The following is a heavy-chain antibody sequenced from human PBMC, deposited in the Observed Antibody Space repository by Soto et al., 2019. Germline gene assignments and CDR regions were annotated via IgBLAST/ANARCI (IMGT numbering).Heavy chain of an antibody. CDR2: VSYSGKT. CDR1: GGSITPYY. Sequence: QVQLQESGPGVVKTSDTLSLTCTVSGGSITPYYWSWIRQPPGEGLEWIGYVSYSGKTGYNPSLNSRVSMSIDTSKNEFSLKLTSLTAADAATYYCARQQYTVVTAFDVWGQGTTVAVSS. V-gene: IGHV4-59*07. J-gene: IGHJ3*01. D-gene: IGHD2-15*01. CDR3: ARQQYTVVTAFDV.